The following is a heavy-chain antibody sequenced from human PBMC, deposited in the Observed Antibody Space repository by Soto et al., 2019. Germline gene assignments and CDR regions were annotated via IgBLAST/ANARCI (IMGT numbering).Heavy chain of an antibody. CDR3: AKDRHCNGGSCYLSYLDY. CDR2: ISFGGGNT. Sequence: GGSLRLSCAVSGFTFSDYAMTWVRQAPGKGLEWVATISFGGGNTYYADSVEGRFTISRDNSKNTLFLQMYSLRAEDTATYFCAKDRHCNGGSCYLSYLDYWGQGTPVTVSS. J-gene: IGHJ4*02. D-gene: IGHD2-15*01. CDR1: GFTFSDYA. V-gene: IGHV3-23*01.